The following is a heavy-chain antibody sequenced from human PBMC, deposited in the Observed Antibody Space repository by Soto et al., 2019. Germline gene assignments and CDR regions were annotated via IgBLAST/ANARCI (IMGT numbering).Heavy chain of an antibody. CDR3: AREQYNWKI. J-gene: IGHJ4*02. CDR2: VFHTGNT. D-gene: IGHD1-20*01. CDR1: GDSIRSYY. Sequence: PSETLSLTCSVSGDSIRSYYWTWIRQPPGKGLQWIGYVFHTGNTNYNPSLKSRVTISEDASKNQVSLRLTSVTAADTAVYFFAREQYNWKIWGQGTLVTVSS. V-gene: IGHV4-59*01.